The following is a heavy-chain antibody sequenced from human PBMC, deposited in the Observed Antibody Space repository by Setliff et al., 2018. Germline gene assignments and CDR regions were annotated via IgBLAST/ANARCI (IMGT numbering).Heavy chain of an antibody. Sequence: LSLTCAVSGASTTTYYWSWIRQPQGKGLEWIGYVFYGGSTKFNPPLKSRASISVDTTKNQFSLRLISVTAADTAIYYCARHLGPWDPVDYWGPGTLVTVSS. CDR1: GASTTTYY. J-gene: IGHJ4*02. CDR3: ARHLGPWDPVDY. CDR2: VFYGGST. D-gene: IGHD1-26*01. V-gene: IGHV4-59*08.